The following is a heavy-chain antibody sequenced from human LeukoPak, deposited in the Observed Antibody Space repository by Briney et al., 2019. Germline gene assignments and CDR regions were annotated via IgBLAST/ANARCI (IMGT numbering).Heavy chain of an antibody. CDR2: IYYSGST. CDR3: ANRVGYCSGGSCYLHGFDP. D-gene: IGHD2-15*01. V-gene: IGHV4-59*12. CDR1: GGSISSYY. J-gene: IGHJ5*02. Sequence: PSETLSLTCTVSGGSISSYYRSWIRQPPGKGLEWIGYIYYSGSTNYNPSLKSRVTISVDTSKNQFSLKLSSVTAADTAVYYCANRVGYCSGGSCYLHGFDPWGQGALVTVSS.